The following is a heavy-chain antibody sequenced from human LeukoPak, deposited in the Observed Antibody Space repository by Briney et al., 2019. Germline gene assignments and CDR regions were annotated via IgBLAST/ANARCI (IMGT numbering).Heavy chain of an antibody. CDR1: GFTVSSNY. J-gene: IGHJ1*01. CDR3: ASRPTGYCSSTSCSAEYFQH. D-gene: IGHD2-2*01. CDR2: ISSSSSYI. Sequence: GGSLRLSCAASGFTVSSNYMNWVRQAPGKGLEWVSSISSSSSYIYYADSVKGRFTISRDNAKASLYLQMNSLRAEDTAVYYCASRPTGYCSSTSCSAEYFQHWGQGTLVTVSS. V-gene: IGHV3-21*01.